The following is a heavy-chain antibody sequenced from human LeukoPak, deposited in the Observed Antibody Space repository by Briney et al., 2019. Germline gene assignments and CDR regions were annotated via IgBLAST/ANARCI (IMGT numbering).Heavy chain of an antibody. V-gene: IGHV4-39*07. D-gene: IGHD4-23*01. J-gene: IGHJ4*02. CDR1: GGSISSSSYY. CDR2: IYYSGST. Sequence: SETLSLTCTVSGGSISSSSYYWGWIRQPPGKGLEWIGSIYYSGSTYYNPSLKSRVTISVDTSKNQFSLKLSSVTAADTAVYYCARGNHYGGNSPFDYWGQGTLVTVSS. CDR3: ARGNHYGGNSPFDY.